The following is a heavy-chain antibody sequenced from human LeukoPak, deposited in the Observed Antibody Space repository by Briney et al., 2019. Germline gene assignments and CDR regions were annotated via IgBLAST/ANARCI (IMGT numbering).Heavy chain of an antibody. CDR1: GFTFSSYG. D-gene: IGHD4-17*01. CDR2: IRYDGSNK. V-gene: IGHV3-30*02. CDR3: ARGPTSANYDYGDYVFGY. Sequence: GGSLRLSCAASGFTFSSYGMHWVRQAPGKGLEWVAFIRYDGSNKYYADSVKGRFTISRDNSKNTLYLQMNSLRAEDTAVYYCARGPTSANYDYGDYVFGYWGQGTLVTVSS. J-gene: IGHJ4*02.